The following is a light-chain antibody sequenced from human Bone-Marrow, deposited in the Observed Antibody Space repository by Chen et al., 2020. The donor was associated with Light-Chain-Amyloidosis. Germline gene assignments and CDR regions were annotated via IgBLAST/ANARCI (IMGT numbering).Light chain of an antibody. J-gene: IGLJ2*01. V-gene: IGLV3-25*03. CDR2: RDT. CDR3: QSADSSGTYEVI. Sequence: SYELTQPPSVSVSPGQTARITCSGDDLPTKYAYWYQQKPGQAPVLVIPRDTGRPSGISEPFSGSSSGTTATLTISGVKAEDEADYHCQSADSSGTYEVIFGGGTKLAIL. CDR1: DLPTKY.